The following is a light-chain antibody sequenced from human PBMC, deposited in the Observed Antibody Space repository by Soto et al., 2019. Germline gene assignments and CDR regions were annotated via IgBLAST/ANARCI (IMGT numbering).Light chain of an antibody. CDR1: QDISNY. CDR3: QQYDNLPFT. V-gene: IGKV1-33*01. Sequence: DIQMTQSPSSLSASVGDRVTITCQASQDISNYLNWYQQKPGKAPKLLIYDVPNLETGVPSRFSGSGSGTDFTFTISSVQPEDIATYYCQQYDNLPFTFGQGTKVEIK. CDR2: DVP. J-gene: IGKJ1*01.